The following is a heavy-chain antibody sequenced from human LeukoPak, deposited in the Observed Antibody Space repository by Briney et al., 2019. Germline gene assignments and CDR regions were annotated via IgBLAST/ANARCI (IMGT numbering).Heavy chain of an antibody. D-gene: IGHD6-13*01. V-gene: IGHV3-23*01. J-gene: IGHJ4*02. CDR2: ISSGGGST. CDR1: GFTFSNYA. Sequence: GESLRLSCAASGFTFSNYAMSWVRQAPGKGLEWVSAISSGGGSTYYADSVKGRFTISRDNSKNTLYLQMNSLRSEDTAVYYCAKSPGYSSSWYDYWGQGTLVTVSS. CDR3: AKSPGYSSSWYDY.